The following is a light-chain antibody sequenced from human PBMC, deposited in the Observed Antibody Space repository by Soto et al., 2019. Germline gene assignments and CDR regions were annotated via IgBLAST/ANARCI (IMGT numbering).Light chain of an antibody. CDR3: QQYVGSPLT. J-gene: IGKJ4*01. Sequence: EIVLTQSPGTLSLSPGERATLSCRASQSVTSNYLAWYQQKPGQAPRLLIYGASSRATGIPDRFSGSGSVTDFTLTISRLEPEDFAVYYCQQYVGSPLTFGGGTKVDIK. CDR1: QSVTSNY. CDR2: GAS. V-gene: IGKV3-20*01.